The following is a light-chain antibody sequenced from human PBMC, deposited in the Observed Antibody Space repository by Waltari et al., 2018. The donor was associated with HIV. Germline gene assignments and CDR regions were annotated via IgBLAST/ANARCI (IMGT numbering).Light chain of an antibody. CDR1: SSDVGGYNY. J-gene: IGLJ3*02. CDR2: DVS. V-gene: IGLV2-23*02. Sequence: QSALTQPASVSGSPGQSITISCTGTSSDVGGYNYVSWYQQHPGKAPKLMIYDVSKRPSGVVNRFAGSESGNTASLTISGLQAEDEADYYCCSYAGSSTWVFGGGTKLTVL. CDR3: CSYAGSSTWV.